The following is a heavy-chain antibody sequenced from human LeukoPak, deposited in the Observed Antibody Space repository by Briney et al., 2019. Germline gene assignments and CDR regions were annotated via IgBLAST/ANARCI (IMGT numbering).Heavy chain of an antibody. D-gene: IGHD6-13*01. V-gene: IGHV1-18*01. CDR2: ISAYNGNT. CDR3: ARKGTGSSSPNYYFDS. CDR1: GYTFTSYG. Sequence: ASVKVSCKASGYTFTSYGISWVRQAPGQGLEWMGWISAYNGNTNYAQKLQGRVTMTTDTSTSTAYMELRSLRSDDTAVCYCARKGTGSSSPNYYFDSWGQGTLVTVSS. J-gene: IGHJ4*02.